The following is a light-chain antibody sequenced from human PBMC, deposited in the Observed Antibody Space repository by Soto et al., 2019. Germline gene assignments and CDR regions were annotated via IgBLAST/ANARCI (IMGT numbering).Light chain of an antibody. CDR1: QTVDSNF. J-gene: IGKJ5*01. CDR2: AAS. Sequence: DIVWTQSPGTLSLSPGERATLSCRASQTVDSNFLAWYQQKPGQAPRLLIYAASTRATGIPDRFSGSGSGTDFTLTISRLEPEYFAVYYCKLSQQRSDGPPITFGQGTRLEIK. V-gene: IGKV3-20*01. CDR3: KLSQQRSDGPPIT.